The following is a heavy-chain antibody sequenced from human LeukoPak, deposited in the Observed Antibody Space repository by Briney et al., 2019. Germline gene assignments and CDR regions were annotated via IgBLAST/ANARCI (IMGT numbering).Heavy chain of an antibody. CDR1: GYSFTSYW. J-gene: IGHJ4*02. D-gene: IGHD3-22*01. CDR3: ARALTYSYDSSGYYHDY. Sequence: GEALKISCKGSGYSFTSYWIGWVRQMPGKGLEWMGIIYPGDSDTRYSPSFQGQVTISADKSIRTAYLKWSSLKASDTAMYYCARALTYSYDSSGYYHDYWGQGTLVTVSS. CDR2: IYPGDSDT. V-gene: IGHV5-51*01.